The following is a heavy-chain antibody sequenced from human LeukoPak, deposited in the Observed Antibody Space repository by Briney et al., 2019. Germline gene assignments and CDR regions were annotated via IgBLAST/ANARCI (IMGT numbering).Heavy chain of an antibody. CDR3: ARENRPWEYQLLHFYYYYYYMDV. CDR2: IYTSGST. Sequence: NSSETLSLTCTVSGGSISSYYWSWIRQPAGKGLEWIGRIYTSGSTNYNPSLKSRVTMSADTSKNQFSLKLSSVTAADTAVYYCARENRPWEYQLLHFYYYYYYMDVWGKGTTVTISS. J-gene: IGHJ6*03. V-gene: IGHV4-4*07. D-gene: IGHD2-2*01. CDR1: GGSISSYY.